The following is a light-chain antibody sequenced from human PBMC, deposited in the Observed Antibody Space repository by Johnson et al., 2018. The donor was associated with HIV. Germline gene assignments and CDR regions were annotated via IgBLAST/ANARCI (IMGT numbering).Light chain of an antibody. Sequence: QSVLTQPPSVSAAPGQKVTISCSGRSSNIGNNYVSWYQQLPGKAPKLFIFDNNKRPSGIPDRFSGSKSGATATLDITGLQPGDEADYYFGTWDNSMNVYVFGTGTKVTVL. CDR1: SSNIGNNY. J-gene: IGLJ1*01. CDR2: DNN. V-gene: IGLV1-51*01. CDR3: GTWDNSMNVYV.